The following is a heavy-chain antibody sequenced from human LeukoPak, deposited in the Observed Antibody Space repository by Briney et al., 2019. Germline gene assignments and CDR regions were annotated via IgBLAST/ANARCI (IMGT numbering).Heavy chain of an antibody. CDR3: ARGNFGVVIEGYDY. CDR2: IIPIFGTA. Sequence: ASVKVSCKASGGTFSSYAISWVRQAPGQGLEWMGGIIPIFGTASYAQRFQGRVTITTDESTSTAYMEMSSLRSEDTAVYYCARGNFGVVIEGYDYWGQGTLVTVSS. CDR1: GGTFSSYA. D-gene: IGHD3-3*01. J-gene: IGHJ4*02. V-gene: IGHV1-69*05.